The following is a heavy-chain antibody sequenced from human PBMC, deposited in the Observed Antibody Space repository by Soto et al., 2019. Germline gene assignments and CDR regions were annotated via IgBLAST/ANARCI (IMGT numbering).Heavy chain of an antibody. Sequence: SETLSLTCTVSGGSISSYYWSWIRQPPGKGLEWIGYIYYSGSTNYNPSLKSRVTISVDTSKNQFSLKLSSVTAADTAVYYCARGVTSSGEGWYYYYYYMDVWGKGTTVTVSS. J-gene: IGHJ6*03. V-gene: IGHV4-59*01. D-gene: IGHD2-15*01. CDR2: IYYSGST. CDR1: GGSISSYY. CDR3: ARGVTSSGEGWYYYYYYMDV.